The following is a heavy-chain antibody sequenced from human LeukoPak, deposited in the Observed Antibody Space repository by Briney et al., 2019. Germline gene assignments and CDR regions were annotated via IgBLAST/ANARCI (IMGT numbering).Heavy chain of an antibody. J-gene: IGHJ4*02. Sequence: SETLSLTCAVYGGSFSGYYWSWIRQPPEKGLEWIAEIDHSGRTNFNRSLKSRITISVDTSKKHFSLKLSSVTAADTAVYYCARKGLTKPLSVAVDFDSWGQGTLVTVSS. CDR2: IDHSGRT. CDR3: ARKGLTKPLSVAVDFDS. CDR1: GGSFSGYY. V-gene: IGHV4-34*01. D-gene: IGHD6-19*01.